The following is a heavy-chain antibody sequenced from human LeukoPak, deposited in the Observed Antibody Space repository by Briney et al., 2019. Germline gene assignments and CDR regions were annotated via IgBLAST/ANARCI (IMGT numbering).Heavy chain of an antibody. CDR2: TRYDESKT. CDR1: GFTFSNNG. J-gene: IGHJ4*02. CDR3: AKARYSGSPALDF. Sequence: PGGSLRLSCAASGFTFSNNGMHRVPQTPGKGLECVAFTRYDESKTSYGDSVRGRFTISRDNSKNTLYLQMNSLTTDDSAVYYCAKARYSGSPALDFWGQGTLVTVSS. V-gene: IGHV3-30*02. D-gene: IGHD1-26*01.